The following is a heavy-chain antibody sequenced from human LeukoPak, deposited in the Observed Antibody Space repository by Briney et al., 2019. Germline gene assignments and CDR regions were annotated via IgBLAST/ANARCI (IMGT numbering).Heavy chain of an antibody. V-gene: IGHV3-74*01. D-gene: IGHD2-2*01. Sequence: GGSLRLSCAASGFTFSSYWMHWVRQAPGKGLVWVSRINSDGSSTSYADSVKGRFTISRDNAKNTLYLQMNSLRAEDTAVYYCAKGIVGYCSSTSCYLPDYWGQGTLVTVSS. CDR1: GFTFSSYW. CDR3: AKGIVGYCSSTSCYLPDY. CDR2: INSDGSST. J-gene: IGHJ4*02.